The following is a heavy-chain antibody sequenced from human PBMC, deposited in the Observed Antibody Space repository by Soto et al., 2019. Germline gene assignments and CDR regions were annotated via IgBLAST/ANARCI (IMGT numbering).Heavy chain of an antibody. Sequence: ASVKGSCKASSYTFAGDGISWVRQAPGQGLEWMGWISAYNGNTNYAQKLQGRVTMTTDTSTSTAYMELRSLRSDDTAVYYCARVIAAAADFDYWGQGTLVTVSS. CDR1: SYTFAGDG. CDR3: ARVIAAAADFDY. CDR2: ISAYNGNT. J-gene: IGHJ4*02. D-gene: IGHD6-13*01. V-gene: IGHV1-18*01.